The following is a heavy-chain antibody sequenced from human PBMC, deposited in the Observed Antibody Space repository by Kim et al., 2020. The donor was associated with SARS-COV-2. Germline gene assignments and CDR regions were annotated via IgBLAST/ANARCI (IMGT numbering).Heavy chain of an antibody. CDR2: VNPTDSDV. Sequence: GESLKISCRALGYRFTSYWIGWVRQKPGKGLEWVGIVNPTDSDVKYNSAFRGQVTISADQSISTAFLQWSSLQASDTATYYCVRPGIAAGDYFFDHWGQG. CDR3: VRPGIAAGDYFFDH. V-gene: IGHV5-51*01. J-gene: IGHJ4*02. D-gene: IGHD6-13*01. CDR1: GYRFTSYW.